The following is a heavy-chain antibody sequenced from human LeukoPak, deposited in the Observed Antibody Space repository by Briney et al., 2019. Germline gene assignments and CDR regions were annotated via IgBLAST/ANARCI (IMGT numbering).Heavy chain of an antibody. D-gene: IGHD4-17*01. CDR2: INLNSGGT. CDR3: ARDSDDYGDYDWFDP. CDR1: VYTFTIYS. J-gene: IGHJ5*02. Sequence: ASVTVSFKGSVYTFTIYSNNWVRQGPGQGLEWMGWINLNSGGTNYTQKFQRRVTMTRDTSISTAYMALSRLRSDHTAVYSCARDSDDYGDYDWFDPWGQGTLVTVSS. V-gene: IGHV1-2*02.